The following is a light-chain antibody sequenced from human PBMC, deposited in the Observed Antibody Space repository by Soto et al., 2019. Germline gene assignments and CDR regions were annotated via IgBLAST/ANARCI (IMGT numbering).Light chain of an antibody. CDR2: DVS. Sequence: QSVLTQPASVSGSPGQSITISCTGTSSDVGGYNYVSWYQQHPGKAPKLMIYDVSNRPLGVSNRFSGSKSGNTASLTISGLQAEDEADYYCCSSATSSVLFGGGTKLTVL. J-gene: IGLJ2*01. CDR1: SSDVGGYNY. V-gene: IGLV2-14*01. CDR3: CSSATSSVL.